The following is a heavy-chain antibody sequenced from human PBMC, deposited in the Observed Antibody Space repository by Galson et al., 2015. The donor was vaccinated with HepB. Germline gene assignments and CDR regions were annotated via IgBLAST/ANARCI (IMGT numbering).Heavy chain of an antibody. CDR2: ISSSSSTI. CDR3: ARDFRLTLRLGELSFLYYFDY. V-gene: IGHV3-48*02. Sequence: SLRLSCAASGFTFSSYSMNWVRQAPGKGLEWVSYISSSSSTIYYADSVKGRFTISRDNAKNSLYLQMNSLRDEDTAVYYCARDFRLTLRLGELSFLYYFDYWGQGTLVTVSS. J-gene: IGHJ4*02. D-gene: IGHD3-16*02. CDR1: GFTFSSYS.